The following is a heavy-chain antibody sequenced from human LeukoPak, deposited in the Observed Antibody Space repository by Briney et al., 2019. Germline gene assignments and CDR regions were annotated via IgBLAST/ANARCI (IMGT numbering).Heavy chain of an antibody. CDR2: ISSSGSTI. CDR1: GFTFSSYE. CDR3: ARESFAARWD. J-gene: IGHJ4*01. D-gene: IGHD6-6*01. Sequence: PGGSLRLSCAASGFTFSSYELNWVRQAPGKGLEWVSYISSSGSTIKYADSVKGRFTISRDNAKNSLYLQMNSLTAEDTAVYYCARESFAARWDWGHGTLVTVSS. V-gene: IGHV3-48*03.